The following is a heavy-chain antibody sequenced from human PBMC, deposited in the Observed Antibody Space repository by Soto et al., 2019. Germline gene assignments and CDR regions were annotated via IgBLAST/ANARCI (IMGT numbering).Heavy chain of an antibody. CDR2: ITSDGSAT. CDR3: ARVTGGGNYPFDY. Sequence: GGSLRLSCAASVFPFSSNWMHWVRQAPGKGLVWVSLITSDGSATSYADSVKGRFTISRDNAKNTLYLQMNSLRAEDTAVYYCARVTGGGNYPFDYWGQGTLVTVSS. D-gene: IGHD1-7*01. J-gene: IGHJ4*02. CDR1: VFPFSSNW. V-gene: IGHV3-74*01.